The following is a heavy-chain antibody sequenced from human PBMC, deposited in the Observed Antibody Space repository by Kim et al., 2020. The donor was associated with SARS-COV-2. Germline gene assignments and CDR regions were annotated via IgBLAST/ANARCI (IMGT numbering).Heavy chain of an antibody. J-gene: IGHJ4*02. CDR3: ARGDSSGYGLDY. CDR1: GGSISSGGYS. CDR2: IYHSGST. Sequence: SETLSLTCAVSGGSISSGGYSWSWIRQPPGKGLEWIGYIYHSGSTYYSPSLKSRITMSIDRSKNQFSLNLSSVTAADTAVYFCARGDSSGYGLDYWGQGTLVTVSS. V-gene: IGHV4-30-2*01. D-gene: IGHD3-22*01.